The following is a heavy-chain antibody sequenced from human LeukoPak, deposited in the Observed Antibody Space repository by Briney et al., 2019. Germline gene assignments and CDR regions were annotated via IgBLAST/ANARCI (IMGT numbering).Heavy chain of an antibody. CDR3: ARALLRAAAGPFDY. J-gene: IGHJ4*02. D-gene: IGHD6-13*01. Sequence: SETLSLTCAVYGGSFSGYYWSWIRQPPGKGLEWIGEINHSGSTNYNPSLKGRVTISVDTSKNQFSLKVSSVTAADTAVYYCARALLRAAAGPFDYWGQGTLVTVSS. CDR2: INHSGST. V-gene: IGHV4-34*01. CDR1: GGSFSGYY.